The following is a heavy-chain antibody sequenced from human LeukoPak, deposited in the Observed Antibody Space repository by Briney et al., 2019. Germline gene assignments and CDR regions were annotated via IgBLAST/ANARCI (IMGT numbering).Heavy chain of an antibody. CDR1: GGSISSSSYY. CDR3: ASLTREDYDILTGYYYQEDY. CDR2: IYYSGST. D-gene: IGHD3-9*01. V-gene: IGHV4-39*01. J-gene: IGHJ4*02. Sequence: PSETLSLTCTVSGGSISSSSYYWGWIRQPPGKGLEWIGSIYYSGSTYYNPSLKSRVTISVDTSKNQFSLKLSSVTAADTAVYYCASLTREDYDILTGYYYQEDYWGQGTLVTVSS.